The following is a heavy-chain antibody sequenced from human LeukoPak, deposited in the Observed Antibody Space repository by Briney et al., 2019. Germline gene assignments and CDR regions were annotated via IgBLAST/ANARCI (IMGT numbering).Heavy chain of an antibody. CDR1: GFTFSSYT. CDR2: ISGNTYI. J-gene: IGHJ3*02. CDR3: ARDRGLGIAARPGDAFDI. Sequence: GGSLRLSCAASGFTFSSYTMNWVRQAPGKGLEWVSSISGNTYIYYAGSLKGRFTISRDNAKNSLYLQMNSLRAEDTAVYYCARDRGLGIAARPGDAFDIWGQGTMVTVSS. V-gene: IGHV3-21*01. D-gene: IGHD6-6*01.